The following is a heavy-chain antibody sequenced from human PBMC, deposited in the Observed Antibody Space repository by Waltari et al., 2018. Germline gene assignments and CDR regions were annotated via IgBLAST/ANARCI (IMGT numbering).Heavy chain of an antibody. Sequence: EVQLVESGGGLVKPGGSLRLSCAASGFTFSSYSMNWVRQAPGKGLEWVSSISSSSSYIYYADSVKGRFTISRDNAKNSLYLQMNSLRAEDTAVYYCARDEYDFWSGYYNVYWGQGTLVTVSS. CDR2: ISSSSSYI. CDR3: ARDEYDFWSGYYNVY. V-gene: IGHV3-21*01. D-gene: IGHD3-3*01. J-gene: IGHJ4*02. CDR1: GFTFSSYS.